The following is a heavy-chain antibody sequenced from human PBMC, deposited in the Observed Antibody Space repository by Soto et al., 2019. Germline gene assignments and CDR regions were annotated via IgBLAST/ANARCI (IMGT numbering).Heavy chain of an antibody. Sequence: GASVKVSCKTSGYTFTGYVVDWVRQAPGQGLEWMGWINSGNGDTKYSERFQGRVTITRDTSASTSYMELNSLTSEDTAVYYCARGLTIFGVVIGYWGQGTLVTVSS. V-gene: IGHV1-3*01. CDR1: GYTFTGYV. CDR3: ARGLTIFGVVIGY. CDR2: INSGNGDT. D-gene: IGHD3-3*01. J-gene: IGHJ4*02.